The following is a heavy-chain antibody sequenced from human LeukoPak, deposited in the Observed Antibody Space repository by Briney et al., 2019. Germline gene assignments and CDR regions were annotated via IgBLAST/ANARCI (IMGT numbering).Heavy chain of an antibody. Sequence: ASVKVSCKASGYTFIGHYMHWVRQAPGQGLEWMGWINPNSGGTNFAQKFQGRVTMTTDTSITTAYMELSRLRSDDTAVYYCARELGPKYTYGPGFDYWGLGTLVTVSS. V-gene: IGHV1-2*02. J-gene: IGHJ4*02. CDR1: GYTFIGHY. D-gene: IGHD5-18*01. CDR2: INPNSGGT. CDR3: ARELGPKYTYGPGFDY.